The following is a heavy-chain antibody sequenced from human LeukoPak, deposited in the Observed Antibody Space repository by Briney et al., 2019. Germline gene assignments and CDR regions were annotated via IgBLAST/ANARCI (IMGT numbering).Heavy chain of an antibody. CDR1: GGSISSYY. D-gene: IGHD6-19*01. CDR3: ARVAGTDAFGI. V-gene: IGHV4-59*01. J-gene: IGHJ3*02. Sequence: SETLSLTCTVSGGSISSYYWSWIRQPPGKGLEWIGYIYYSGSTNYNPSLKSRVTISVDTSKNQFSLKLSSVTAADTAVYYCARVAGTDAFGIWGQGTMVTVSS. CDR2: IYYSGST.